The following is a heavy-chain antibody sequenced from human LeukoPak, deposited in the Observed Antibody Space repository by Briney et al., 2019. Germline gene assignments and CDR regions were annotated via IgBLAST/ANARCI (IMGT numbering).Heavy chain of an antibody. V-gene: IGHV4-4*07. Sequence: PSETLSLTCTVSGGSISSYYWSWIRQPAGKGLEWIARIYSSGTTNYNPSLKSRVTMSVDTSKNQFSLKLSSVTAADTAVYYCARDIIGTFNWFNPWGQRTLVTVSS. CDR3: ARDIIGTFNWFNP. CDR2: IYSSGTT. D-gene: IGHD1-14*01. CDR1: GGSISSYY. J-gene: IGHJ5*02.